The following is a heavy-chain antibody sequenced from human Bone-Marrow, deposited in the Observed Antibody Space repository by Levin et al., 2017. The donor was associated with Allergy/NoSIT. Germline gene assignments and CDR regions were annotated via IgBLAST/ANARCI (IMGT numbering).Heavy chain of an antibody. CDR2: ILGDGTTT. Sequence: GGSLRLSCAASGFTFRSTWMFWVRQTPGKGLVYVSHILGDGTTTNYADSVKGRFTISRDDANNMVNLQMSSLRDEDTAVYYCVRGRYNSMDVWGQGTTVIVSS. D-gene: IGHD1-1*01. V-gene: IGHV3-74*01. J-gene: IGHJ6*02. CDR3: VRGRYNSMDV. CDR1: GFTFRSTW.